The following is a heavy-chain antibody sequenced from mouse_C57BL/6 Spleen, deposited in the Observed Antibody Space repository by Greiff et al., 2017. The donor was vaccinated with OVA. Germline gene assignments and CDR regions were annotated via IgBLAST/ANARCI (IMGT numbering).Heavy chain of an antibody. CDR3: ARYDYGSSYWYFDV. CDR2: IDPSDSET. J-gene: IGHJ1*03. CDR1: GYTFTSYW. V-gene: IGHV1-52*01. D-gene: IGHD1-1*01. Sequence: QVQLQQPGAELVRPGSSVKLSCKASGYTFTSYWMHWVKQRPIQGLKWIGNIDPSDSETHYNQKFKDKATLTVDKSSSTAYMQLSSLTSEDSAVYYCARYDYGSSYWYFDVWGTGTTVTVSS.